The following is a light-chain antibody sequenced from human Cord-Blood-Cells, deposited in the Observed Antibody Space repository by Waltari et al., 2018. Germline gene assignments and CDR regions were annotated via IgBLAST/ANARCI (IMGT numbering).Light chain of an antibody. CDR2: AAS. J-gene: IGKJ2*01. CDR1: QSISSY. Sequence: DIQMTQSPSSLSASVEDRVTITCRASQSISSYLNWYQQKPGKAPKLLIYAASSLQSGVPSRFSGSGSETDFTLTISSRQPEDVATYYCQQGYSTPYTVGQGTKLEIK. V-gene: IGKV1-39*01. CDR3: QQGYSTPYT.